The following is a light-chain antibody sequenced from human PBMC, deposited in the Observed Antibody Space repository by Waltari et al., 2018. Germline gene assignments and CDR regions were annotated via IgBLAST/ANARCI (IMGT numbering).Light chain of an antibody. V-gene: IGKV1-16*01. CDR3: QQHYNNPRT. CDR1: QDINNY. CDR2: NAS. J-gene: IGKJ1*01. Sequence: DIQMTQSPTLLSASVGDRVTITCRTSQDINNYLAWYQQKPGKAPKVLIYNASILQSGVPSRFSGSGSGTDFIFTISSLQPEDSATYYCQQHYNNPRTFGQGTKVEIK.